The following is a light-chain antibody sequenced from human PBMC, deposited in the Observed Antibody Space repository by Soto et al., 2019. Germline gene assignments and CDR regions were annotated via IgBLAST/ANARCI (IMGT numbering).Light chain of an antibody. Sequence: DIQMTQSPSSLSASVGDRITISCRASQSISIYLNWYQQTPGKAPKLLVYEASNLQSGVPSRFSGSGSGTDFTLTISSLQPEDFATYYCQQSLSTPPTFGQGTKAEIK. CDR2: EAS. CDR3: QQSLSTPPT. V-gene: IGKV1-39*01. CDR1: QSISIY. J-gene: IGKJ1*01.